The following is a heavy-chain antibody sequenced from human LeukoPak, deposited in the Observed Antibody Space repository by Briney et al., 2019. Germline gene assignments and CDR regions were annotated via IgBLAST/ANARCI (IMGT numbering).Heavy chain of an antibody. D-gene: IGHD3-16*01. CDR1: GAPISSYY. J-gene: IGHJ6*02. Sequence: SETLSLTCTVSGAPISSYYWSWIRQPPGKGLEWIGHIYSSGSTNYNPSLKSRVTISVDTSKNQFALKLSSVTAADTAVYYCATVRKGYYYGMDVWGQGTTVTVSS. CDR2: IYSSGST. V-gene: IGHV4-59*01. CDR3: ATVRKGYYYGMDV.